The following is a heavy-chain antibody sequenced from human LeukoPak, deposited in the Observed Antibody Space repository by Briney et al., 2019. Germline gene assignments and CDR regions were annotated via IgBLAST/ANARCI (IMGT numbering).Heavy chain of an antibody. V-gene: IGHV3-9*01. Sequence: GGSLRLSCAASGFTFSSYAMSWVRQAPGKGLEWVSGISWNSGSIGYADSVKGRFTISRDNAKNSLYLQMNSLRAEDTALYYCAKDVGMSAAAGYFDYWGQGTLVAVSS. D-gene: IGHD6-13*01. CDR2: ISWNSGSI. CDR1: GFTFSSYA. J-gene: IGHJ4*02. CDR3: AKDVGMSAAAGYFDY.